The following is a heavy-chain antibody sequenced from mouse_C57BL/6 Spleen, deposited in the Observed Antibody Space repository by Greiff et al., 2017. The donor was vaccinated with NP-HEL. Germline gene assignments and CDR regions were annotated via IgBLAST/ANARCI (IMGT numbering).Heavy chain of an antibody. D-gene: IGHD2-5*01. CDR2: INPNNGGT. J-gene: IGHJ3*01. CDR1: GYTFTDYY. V-gene: IGHV1-26*01. Sequence: EVQLQQSGPELVKPGASVKISCKASGYTFTDYYMNWVKQSHGKSLEWIGDINPNNGGTSYNQKFKGKATLTVDKSSSTAYMELRSLTSEDSAVYYCAYYSNYGGFAYWGQGTLVTVSA. CDR3: AYYSNYGGFAY.